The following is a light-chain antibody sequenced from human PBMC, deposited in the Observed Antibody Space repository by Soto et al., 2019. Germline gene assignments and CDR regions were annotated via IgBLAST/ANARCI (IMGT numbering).Light chain of an antibody. CDR3: QQYDNSPPT. CDR2: GAS. CDR1: QSVSRNF. V-gene: IGKV3-20*01. J-gene: IGKJ1*01. Sequence: EIVLTQSPGTLSLSPGERATLSCRASQSVSRNFFAWYQQKPGQAPRLLIYGASNRAAGIPDRFRGSGSGTDFTLTNSRLEPEDFAVYYCQQYDNSPPTFGHGTKVEI.